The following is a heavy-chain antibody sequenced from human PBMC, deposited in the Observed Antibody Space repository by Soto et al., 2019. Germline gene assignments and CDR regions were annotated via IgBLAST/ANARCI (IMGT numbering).Heavy chain of an antibody. Sequence: EVQQMESGGGLVQPGGSLRLSCAASGFTFNNYAMTWVRQAPGKGLEWVSAISGGGDTTSYADSVKGRFTVSRDGSKNTLYLQMSSRRAEDTALYYCAKRRGGSGSLTHRVDFWGQGTLVTVSS. V-gene: IGHV3-23*01. D-gene: IGHD3-10*01. CDR2: ISGGGDTT. CDR1: GFTFNNYA. CDR3: AKRRGGSGSLTHRVDF. J-gene: IGHJ4*01.